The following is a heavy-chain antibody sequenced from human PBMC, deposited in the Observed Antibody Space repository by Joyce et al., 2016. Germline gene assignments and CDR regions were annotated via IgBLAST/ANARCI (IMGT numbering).Heavy chain of an antibody. D-gene: IGHD5-24*01. J-gene: IGHJ1*01. Sequence: QVFLEQSGAEVKKPGSSVKVSCKASGGTFSSQTINWLRQAPGQGLEWMGGIIPIFATTNYAQKFQGRVAITADDSTATTSLKLSSLRSDDTAVYYCARGRGATIGRDLQFWGQGTRLTVSS. CDR1: GGTFSSQT. CDR3: ARGRGATIGRDLQF. CDR2: IIPIFATT. V-gene: IGHV1-69*01.